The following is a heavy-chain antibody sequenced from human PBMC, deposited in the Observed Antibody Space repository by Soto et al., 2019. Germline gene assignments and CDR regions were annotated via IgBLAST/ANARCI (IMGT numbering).Heavy chain of an antibody. CDR3: ARAGGVRAVATYYYYGMDV. D-gene: IGHD6-19*01. Sequence: ETLSLTCTFSGGSISSYYWSWIRQPPGKGLEWIGYIYYSGSTNYNPSLKSRVTISVDTSKNQFSLKLSSVTAADTAVYYCARAGGVRAVATYYYYGMDVWGQGTTVTVSS. CDR1: GGSISSYY. CDR2: IYYSGST. J-gene: IGHJ6*02. V-gene: IGHV4-59*01.